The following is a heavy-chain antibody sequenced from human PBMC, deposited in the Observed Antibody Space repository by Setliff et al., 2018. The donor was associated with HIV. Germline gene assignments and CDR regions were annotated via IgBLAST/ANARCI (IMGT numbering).Heavy chain of an antibody. CDR1: GFTFEDYG. D-gene: IGHD6-6*01. V-gene: IGHV3-20*04. CDR2: ISWSGGGT. CDR3: TRELNGHTSSHYYFGLDV. Sequence: GGSLRLSCAASGFTFEDYGMSWVRQVPGKGLAWVSGISWSGGGTGYAASVKGRFTISRDDAKNSLYLQMNNVRAGDTAVYYCTRELNGHTSSHYYFGLDVWGQGTTVTVSS. J-gene: IGHJ6*02.